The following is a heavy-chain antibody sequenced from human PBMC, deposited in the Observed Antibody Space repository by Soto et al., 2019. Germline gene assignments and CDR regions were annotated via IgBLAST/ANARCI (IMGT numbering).Heavy chain of an antibody. V-gene: IGHV3-9*01. J-gene: IGHJ4*02. D-gene: IGHD5-12*01. Sequence: PGGSLRLSCAASGFTFSSYAMSWVRRAPGKGLEWVSGISWEGGSIGYADSVKGRFIISRDNAKNSLFLQMNSLTADDTALYYCAKDHDEDFGYDLDYFNSWGQGTQVTVSS. CDR1: GFTFSSYA. CDR2: ISWEGGSI. CDR3: AKDHDEDFGYDLDYFNS.